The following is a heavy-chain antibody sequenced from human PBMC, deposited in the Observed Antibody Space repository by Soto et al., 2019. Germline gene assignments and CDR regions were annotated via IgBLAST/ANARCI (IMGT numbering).Heavy chain of an antibody. CDR3: ARVPTP. CDR1: CGSFSGYY. J-gene: IGHJ5*02. CDR2: INHSGST. Sequence: PSETLSLTCAVYCGSFSGYYWGWIPHPPGKGLEWIGEINHSGSTNYNPSLKSRVTISVDTSKNQFSLKLNSMTAADTAVYYCARVPTPWGQGTLVTVSS. V-gene: IGHV4-34*01.